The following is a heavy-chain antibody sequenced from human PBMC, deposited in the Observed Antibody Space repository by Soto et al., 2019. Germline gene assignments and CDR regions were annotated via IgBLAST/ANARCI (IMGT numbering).Heavy chain of an antibody. V-gene: IGHV3-23*01. D-gene: IGHD3-10*01. CDR1: GFTFSSYA. CDR3: AKETLGAWFGELLASGGFDY. CDR2: ISASGTRT. J-gene: IGHJ4*02. Sequence: PGGSLRLSCTVSGFTFSSYAMDWVRQTPGKGLEWVSGISASGTRTYYADSVKGRFTISRDNSQNTLYLQMNSLRVEDTAVYYCAKETLGAWFGELLASGGFDYWGQGALVTVSS.